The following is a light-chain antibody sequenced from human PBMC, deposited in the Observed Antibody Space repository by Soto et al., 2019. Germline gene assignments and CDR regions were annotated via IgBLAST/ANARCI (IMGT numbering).Light chain of an antibody. CDR3: QSYDISLSAVV. CDR2: GNI. J-gene: IGLJ2*01. Sequence: QSVLTQPPSVSGAPGQRATISCTGSSSNIGAGFDVHWYQQLPGTAPILLIYGNIDRPSGVPDRFSGSKSGTSASLAITGLQAEDEADYYCQSYDISLSAVVFGGGTKLTVL. CDR1: SSNIGAGFD. V-gene: IGLV1-40*01.